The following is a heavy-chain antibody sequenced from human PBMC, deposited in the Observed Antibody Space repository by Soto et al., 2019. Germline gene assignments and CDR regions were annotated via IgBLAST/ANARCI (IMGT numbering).Heavy chain of an antibody. CDR1: GFTFSSYS. D-gene: IGHD1-1*01. CDR3: ARDRCFLKTECHYFDY. CDR2: ISSSSSYK. Sequence: GGSLRLSCAASGFTFSSYSMNWVRQAPGKGLEWVSSISSSSSYKYYAESVKGRFTISRDNAKNSLYLQMNSLKAEDTAVYYCARDRCFLKTECHYFDYWGQGALVTVSS. J-gene: IGHJ4*02. V-gene: IGHV3-21*01.